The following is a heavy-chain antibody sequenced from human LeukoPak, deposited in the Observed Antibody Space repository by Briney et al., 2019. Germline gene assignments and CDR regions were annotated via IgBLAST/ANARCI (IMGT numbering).Heavy chain of an antibody. V-gene: IGHV4-59*12. D-gene: IGHD1-26*01. J-gene: IGHJ4*02. CDR3: ARDAASSGSYFPNYFDY. CDR2: IYYSGST. Sequence: SETLSLTCTVSGGSISSYYWSWSRHPPAKGLEVMGNIYYSGSTNYNPSLTSRVTISVDTSKNQFSLKLSSVTAADTAVYYCARDAASSGSYFPNYFDYWGQGTLVTVSS. CDR1: GGSISSYY.